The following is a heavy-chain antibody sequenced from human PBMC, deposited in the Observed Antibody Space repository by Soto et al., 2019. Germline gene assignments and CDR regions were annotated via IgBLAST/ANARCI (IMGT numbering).Heavy chain of an antibody. J-gene: IGHJ3*02. Sequence: ASVKVSCKASGYTFTGYYMHWVRQAPGQGLEWMGWINPNSGGTNYAQKFQGWVAMTRDTSISTAYMELSRLRSDDTAVYYCARENGVGASSGDAFDIWGQGTMVTVSS. CDR1: GYTFTGYY. V-gene: IGHV1-2*04. D-gene: IGHD1-26*01. CDR3: ARENGVGASSGDAFDI. CDR2: INPNSGGT.